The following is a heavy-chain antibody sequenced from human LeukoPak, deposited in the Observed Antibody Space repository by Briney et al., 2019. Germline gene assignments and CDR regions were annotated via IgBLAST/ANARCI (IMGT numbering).Heavy chain of an antibody. Sequence: GGSLRLSCAASGFTFSSYSMNWVRQAPGKGLEWVSLITTSSSYIYYADSVKGRFTISRDNAKNSLYLQMNNLRAEDTAVYYCASWTYYYDSSGSPELSWGQGTLVTVSS. V-gene: IGHV3-21*06. CDR2: ITTSSSYI. CDR1: GFTFSSYS. CDR3: ASWTYYYDSSGSPELS. D-gene: IGHD3-22*01. J-gene: IGHJ5*02.